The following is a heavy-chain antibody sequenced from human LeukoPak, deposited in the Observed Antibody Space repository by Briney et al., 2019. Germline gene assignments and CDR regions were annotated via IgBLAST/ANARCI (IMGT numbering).Heavy chain of an antibody. J-gene: IGHJ4*02. CDR3: AKGRSGGGSCYNY. Sequence: GGSLRLSCAASGFNFSNYAMSWVRQAPGKGLEWVSVISGSGASTYYTDSVKGRFTVSRDNSKNTLSLQMNSLRAEDTAIYYCAKGRSGGGSCYNYWGQGTLVTVS. D-gene: IGHD2-15*01. CDR1: GFNFSNYA. V-gene: IGHV3-23*01. CDR2: ISGSGAST.